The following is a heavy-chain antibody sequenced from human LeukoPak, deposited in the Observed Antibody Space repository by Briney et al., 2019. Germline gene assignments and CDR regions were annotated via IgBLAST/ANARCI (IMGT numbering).Heavy chain of an antibody. D-gene: IGHD3-16*02. Sequence: ASVKVSCKVSGYTLTELSMHWVRQAPGKGLEWMGGFDPEDGETIYAQKFQGRVTMTEDTSTDTAYMELSSLRSEDAAVDYWEKQKKYGYVWGSYRLDYWGPGTPVTLS. CDR2: FDPEDGET. CDR1: GYTLTELS. J-gene: IGHJ4*02. V-gene: IGHV1-24*01. CDR3: EKQKKYGYVWGSYRLDY.